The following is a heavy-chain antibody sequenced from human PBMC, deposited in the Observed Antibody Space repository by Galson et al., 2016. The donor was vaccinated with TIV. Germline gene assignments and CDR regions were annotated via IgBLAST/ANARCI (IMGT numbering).Heavy chain of an antibody. J-gene: IGHJ4*02. CDR2: IIPILGLA. D-gene: IGHD3-22*01. CDR3: VKYDSSGYYYGNFDY. CDR1: GGTFRTYS. Sequence: SVKVSCKASGGTFRTYSFNWVRQAPGQGLQWMGRIIPILGLANYAQKFQGRVTITADTSMSTAYMELRSLKSEDTAVYYCVKYDSSGYYYGNFDYWGQGTLVIVSS. V-gene: IGHV1-69*02.